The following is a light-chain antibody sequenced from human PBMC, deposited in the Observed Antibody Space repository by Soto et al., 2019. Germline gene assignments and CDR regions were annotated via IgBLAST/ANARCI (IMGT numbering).Light chain of an antibody. V-gene: IGKV3-20*01. CDR1: QSVSSTY. CDR2: GAS. J-gene: IGKJ1*01. CDR3: QEYGSSRT. Sequence: EVVLTQSPGTLSLSPGGRATLSCRASQSVSSTYLAWYQQKPGQAPRVLIYGASSRATGIPDRFSGSGSGIDFTLTISRLEPDDFAVYYCQEYGSSRTFGQGTKVEIK.